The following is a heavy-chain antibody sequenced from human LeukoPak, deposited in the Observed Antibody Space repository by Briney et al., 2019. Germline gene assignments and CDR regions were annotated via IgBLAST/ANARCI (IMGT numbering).Heavy chain of an antibody. CDR3: VRLTAAGRRTDFDY. Sequence: PGTSLRLSCAASGFTFSSYAMHWVRQAPGKGLEWVAAISYDGSNRYYADSVKGRFTISRDNSKNTLCLQMNSLRTEDTAVYYCVRLTAAGRRTDFDYWGQGTLVTVSS. D-gene: IGHD6-13*01. CDR1: GFTFSSYA. CDR2: ISYDGSNR. J-gene: IGHJ4*02. V-gene: IGHV3-30*04.